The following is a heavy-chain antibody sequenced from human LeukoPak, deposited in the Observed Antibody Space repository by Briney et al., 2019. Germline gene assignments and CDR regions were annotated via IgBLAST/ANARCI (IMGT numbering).Heavy chain of an antibody. J-gene: IGHJ4*02. CDR3: ARGDLLRFLEWLSDY. CDR1: GYTFTSYY. Sequence: GASVKVSCKASGYTFTSYYMHWVRQAPGQGLEWMGWINPNSGGTNYAQKFQGRVTMTRDTSISTAYMELSRLRSDDTAVYYCARGDLLRFLEWLSDYWGQGTLVTVSS. D-gene: IGHD3-3*01. CDR2: INPNSGGT. V-gene: IGHV1-2*02.